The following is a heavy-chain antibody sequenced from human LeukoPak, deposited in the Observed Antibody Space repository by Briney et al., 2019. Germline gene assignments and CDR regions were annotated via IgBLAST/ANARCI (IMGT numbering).Heavy chain of an antibody. CDR2: ITSSSSSI. Sequence: GGSLRLSCAASGFTFSTYSMNWVRQAPGKGLEWVSYITSSSSSIYYADSVKGRFTISRDNAKNSLYLQMNSLRDEDTAVYYCASWVVGAKTHGFEIWGQGTLVTVSS. J-gene: IGHJ4*02. CDR1: GFTFSTYS. V-gene: IGHV3-48*02. CDR3: ASWVVGAKTHGFEI. D-gene: IGHD1-26*01.